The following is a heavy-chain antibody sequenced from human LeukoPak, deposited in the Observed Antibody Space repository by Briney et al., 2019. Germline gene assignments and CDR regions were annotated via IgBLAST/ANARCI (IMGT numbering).Heavy chain of an antibody. D-gene: IGHD5-12*01. Sequence: AGGSLRLSCAASGFTFSSYEMNWVRQAPGNGLEWVSYISSSGSTIYYADSVKGRFTISRDNAKNSLYLQMNSLRAEDTAVYYCAFSQFGGYDFDYWGQGTLVTVSS. CDR3: AFSQFGGYDFDY. V-gene: IGHV3-48*03. J-gene: IGHJ4*02. CDR2: ISSSGSTI. CDR1: GFTFSSYE.